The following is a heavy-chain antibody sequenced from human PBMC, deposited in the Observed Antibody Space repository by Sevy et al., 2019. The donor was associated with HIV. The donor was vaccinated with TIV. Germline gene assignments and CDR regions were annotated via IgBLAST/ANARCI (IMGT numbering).Heavy chain of an antibody. CDR3: VIDGGCSSTSCLRYFDY. CDR2: ISSSSSYI. Sequence: GGSLRLSCAASGFTFRRYSMNWVRQAPGKGLEWVSSISSSSSYIYYTDSVKGLFTSSRDNDNNSLYLQMNSLRAEDTAVYDCVIDGGCSSTSCLRYFDYWGQGTLVTVSS. V-gene: IGHV3-21*01. CDR1: GFTFRRYS. D-gene: IGHD2-2*01. J-gene: IGHJ4*02.